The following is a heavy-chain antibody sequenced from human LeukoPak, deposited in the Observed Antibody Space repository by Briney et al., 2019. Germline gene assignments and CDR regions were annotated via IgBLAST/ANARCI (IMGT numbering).Heavy chain of an antibody. J-gene: IGHJ4*02. CDR2: ISSSSSYI. V-gene: IGHV3-21*01. D-gene: IGHD6-13*01. Sequence: PGGSLRLSCAASGFTFSPYIMTWVRQAPGKGLEWVSSISSSSSYIYYADSVKGRFTISRDNAKDSLYLQMNSLRADDTAVYYCARGGAAAAATVDFWGQGTLVTVSS. CDR1: GFTFSPYI. CDR3: ARGGAAAAATVDF.